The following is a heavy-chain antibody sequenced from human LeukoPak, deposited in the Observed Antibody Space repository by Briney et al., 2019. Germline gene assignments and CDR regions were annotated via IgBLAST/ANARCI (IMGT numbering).Heavy chain of an antibody. V-gene: IGHV6-1*01. CDR3: ARDTGITYYYYYYMDV. CDR1: GDSVSSNSAA. D-gene: IGHD1-14*01. Sequence: SQTLSLTCAISGDSVSSNSAAWNWIRQSPSRGLEWPGRTYYRSKWYNDYAVSVKSRITINPDTSKNQFSLQLNSVTPEDTAVYYCARDTGITYYYYYYMDVWGKGTTVTVSS. J-gene: IGHJ6*03. CDR2: TYYRSKWYN.